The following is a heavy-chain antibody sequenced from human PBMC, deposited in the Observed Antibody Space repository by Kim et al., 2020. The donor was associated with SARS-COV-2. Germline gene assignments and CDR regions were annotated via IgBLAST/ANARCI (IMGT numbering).Heavy chain of an antibody. CDR2: T. CDR3: ARGMYSYGLIDY. V-gene: IGHV3-66*01. Sequence: TYYADSVKGRFTISRDNSKNTLYLQMNSLRAEDTAVYYCARGMYSYGLIDYWGQGTLVTVSS. J-gene: IGHJ4*02. D-gene: IGHD5-18*01.